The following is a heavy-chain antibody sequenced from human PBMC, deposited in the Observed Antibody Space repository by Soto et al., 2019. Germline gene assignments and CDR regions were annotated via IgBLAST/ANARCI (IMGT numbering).Heavy chain of an antibody. V-gene: IGHV4-39*01. Sequence: SETLSLTCTVSGVSVSTNTQYWGWIRQSPGKGLEWIGSIYYGGRTYYNPSLKSRVTISVDTSKNQFSLRLSSVTAADTAVYYCATSQKGYNWNYFDHWGQGALVTVSS. CDR1: GVSVSTNTQY. CDR3: ATSQKGYNWNYFDH. D-gene: IGHD1-20*01. CDR2: IYYGGRT. J-gene: IGHJ4*02.